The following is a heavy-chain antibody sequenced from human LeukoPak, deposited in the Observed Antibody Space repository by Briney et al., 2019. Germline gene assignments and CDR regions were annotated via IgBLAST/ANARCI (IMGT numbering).Heavy chain of an antibody. Sequence: ASVTVSCKASGYTFISYGISWVRQAPGQGLEWMGWITAYNGNTNYAQKLQGRVTMTTDTSTSTAYMELRSLRSDDTAVYYCARGILDATYFYYYYMDVWGKETTVTVSS. J-gene: IGHJ6*03. CDR3: ARGILDATYFYYYYMDV. V-gene: IGHV1-18*01. CDR2: ITAYNGNT. D-gene: IGHD1-1*01. CDR1: GYTFISYG.